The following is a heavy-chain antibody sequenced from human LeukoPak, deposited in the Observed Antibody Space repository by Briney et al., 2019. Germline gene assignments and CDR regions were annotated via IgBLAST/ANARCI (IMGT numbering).Heavy chain of an antibody. CDR1: GFTFSSYW. D-gene: IGHD3-22*01. V-gene: IGHV3-74*01. Sequence: GGSLRLSCAVSGFTFSSYWMHWVRQAPGKGLVWVSRINRDGSSTNYADSVKGRFTISRDNAKNTLYLQMNSLRAEDTAVYYCAKPLDSSGYYATRGSSIDYWGQGTLVTVSS. CDR3: AKPLDSSGYYATRGSSIDY. J-gene: IGHJ4*02. CDR2: INRDGSST.